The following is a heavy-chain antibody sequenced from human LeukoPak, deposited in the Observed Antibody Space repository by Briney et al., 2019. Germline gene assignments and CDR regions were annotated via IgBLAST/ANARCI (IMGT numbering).Heavy chain of an antibody. CDR1: GGSFSGYY. CDR2: INHSGST. D-gene: IGHD3-9*01. Sequence: SETLSLTCAVYGGSFSGYYWSWIRQPPGKGLEWIGEINHSGSTNYNPSLKSRVTISVDTSKNQFSLKLSSVTAADTAVYYCARGRYDILTGYSNYYYYSMDVWGQGTTVTVSS. J-gene: IGHJ6*02. CDR3: ARGRYDILTGYSNYYYYSMDV. V-gene: IGHV4-34*01.